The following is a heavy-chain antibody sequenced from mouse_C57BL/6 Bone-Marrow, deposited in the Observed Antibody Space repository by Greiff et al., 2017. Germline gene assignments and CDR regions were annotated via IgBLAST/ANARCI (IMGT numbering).Heavy chain of an antibody. CDR3: ARRWGAY. CDR1: GFTFCSYG. Sequence: EVQGVESGGDLVKPGGSLKLSCAASGFTFCSYGMSWVRQTPDKRLEWVATISSGGSYTYYPDSVKGRFTISRDNAKNTLYLQMSSLKSEDTAMYYCARRWGAYWGQGTLVTVSA. D-gene: IGHD1-1*02. J-gene: IGHJ3*01. V-gene: IGHV5-6*01. CDR2: ISSGGSYT.